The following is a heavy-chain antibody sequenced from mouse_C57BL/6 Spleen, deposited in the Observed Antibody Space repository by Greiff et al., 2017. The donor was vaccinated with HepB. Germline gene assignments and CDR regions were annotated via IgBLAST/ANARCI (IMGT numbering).Heavy chain of an antibody. Sequence: EVQLQQSGPELVKPGASVKISCKASGYTFTDYYMNWVKQSHGKSLEWIGDINPNNGGTSYNQKFKGKATLTVDKSSSTAYMELRSLTSEDSAVYYCARSGSNYLMDYWGQGTSVTVSS. J-gene: IGHJ4*01. CDR2: INPNNGGT. V-gene: IGHV1-26*01. CDR3: ARSGSNYLMDY. CDR1: GYTFTDYY. D-gene: IGHD2-5*01.